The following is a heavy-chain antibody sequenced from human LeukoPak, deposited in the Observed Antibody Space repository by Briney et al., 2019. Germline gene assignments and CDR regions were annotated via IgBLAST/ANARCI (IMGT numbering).Heavy chain of an antibody. D-gene: IGHD3-22*01. CDR2: ISSSGSTI. CDR3: ARVSSGYSDDY. Sequence: GGSLRLSCAASGFTFSSYEMNWVRQAPGKGLEWVSYISSSGSTIYYADSVKGRFTISRDNAKNSLYLQMNSLRAEDTAVYYCARVSSGYSDDYWGQGTLVTVSS. CDR1: GFTFSSYE. J-gene: IGHJ4*02. V-gene: IGHV3-48*03.